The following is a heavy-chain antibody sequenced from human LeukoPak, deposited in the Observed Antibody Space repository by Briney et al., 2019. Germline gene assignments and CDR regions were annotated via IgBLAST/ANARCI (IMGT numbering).Heavy chain of an antibody. CDR1: GFTFSSYA. D-gene: IGHD3-22*01. Sequence: PGGSLRLSCAASGFTFSSYAMSWVRQAPGKRLEWVSAISGSGGSTYYADSVKGRFTISRDNSKNTLYLQMNSLRAEDTAVYYCAKDDYYDSSGYLTQWDQGTLVTVSS. J-gene: IGHJ4*02. CDR3: AKDDYYDSSGYLTQ. CDR2: ISGSGGST. V-gene: IGHV3-23*01.